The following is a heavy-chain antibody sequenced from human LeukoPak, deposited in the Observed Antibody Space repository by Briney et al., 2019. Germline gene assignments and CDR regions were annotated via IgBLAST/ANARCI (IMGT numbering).Heavy chain of an antibody. V-gene: IGHV4-34*01. Sequence: SETLSLTCAVYGGSFSGYYWSWIRQPPGKGLEWIGEINHSGSTNYNPSLKSRVTISVDTSKNQFSLKLSSVTAADTAVYYCAREQYSSGWYSGGKYNWFDPWGQGTLVTVSS. CDR2: INHSGST. J-gene: IGHJ5*02. D-gene: IGHD6-19*01. CDR3: AREQYSSGWYSGGKYNWFDP. CDR1: GGSFSGYY.